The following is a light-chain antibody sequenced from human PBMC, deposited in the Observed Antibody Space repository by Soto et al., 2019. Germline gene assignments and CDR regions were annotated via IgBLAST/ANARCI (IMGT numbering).Light chain of an antibody. Sequence: QSALTQPASVSGSPGQSITISCTGTTSDVSIYNYVSWYQQHPGKAPKLMIYGVSNRPSGVSNRFSGAKSGHTASLTTSGLQVEDEADYYCCSYTSSTNYVFGPGTKVTVL. CDR3: CSYTSSTNYV. CDR2: GVS. J-gene: IGLJ1*01. CDR1: TSDVSIYNY. V-gene: IGLV2-14*01.